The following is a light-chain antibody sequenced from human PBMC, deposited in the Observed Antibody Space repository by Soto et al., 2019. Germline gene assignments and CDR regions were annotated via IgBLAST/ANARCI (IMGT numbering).Light chain of an antibody. CDR3: QQFQSSLRT. V-gene: IGKV3-20*01. CDR1: ESLSPHS. J-gene: IGKJ1*01. CDR2: GPS. Sequence: IVLTQSPGTLSLSPGETATLSCRASESLSPHSIAWYQQKTGQAPRLLIYGPSGRATGIPDRISGSGSGTDFTLTISRLEPEDFAMYYCQQFQSSLRTFGQGTKVEV.